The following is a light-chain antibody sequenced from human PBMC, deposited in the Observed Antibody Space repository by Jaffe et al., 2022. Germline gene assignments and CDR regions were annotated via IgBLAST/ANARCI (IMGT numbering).Light chain of an antibody. J-gene: IGKJ5*01. V-gene: IGKV3-20*01. CDR2: DAS. CDR3: QQYGTLSIA. Sequence: EVVLTQSPRTLSLSPGEGATLSCRASQSFNNFLAWFQQKPGQSPRLLIYDASTRATGVPDRFSGSGSGTDFTLTISRLEPEDFAVYYCQQYGTLSIAFGQGTRLEIK. CDR1: QSFNNF.